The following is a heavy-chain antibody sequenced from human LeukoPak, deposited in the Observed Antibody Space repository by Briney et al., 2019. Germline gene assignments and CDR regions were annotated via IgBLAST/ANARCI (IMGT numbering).Heavy chain of an antibody. D-gene: IGHD6-19*01. V-gene: IGHV3-48*04. CDR1: GFTFSSFS. CDR2: ISSTSSTI. Sequence: GGSLRLSCVASGFTFSSFSMDWGRQAPGKGLEWVSYISSTSSTIYYADSVQGRFTSSRDNAKNSLYLQMNSLTAEDTAVYFCARDWSAVAAPDYFDYWGQGTLVTVSA. J-gene: IGHJ4*02. CDR3: ARDWSAVAAPDYFDY.